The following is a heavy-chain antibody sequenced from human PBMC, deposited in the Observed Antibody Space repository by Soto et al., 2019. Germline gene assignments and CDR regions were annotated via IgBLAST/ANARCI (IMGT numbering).Heavy chain of an antibody. CDR3: ARTPGLRGVISSDF. CDR1: VDSIRNRNYY. J-gene: IGHJ4*02. D-gene: IGHD3-10*01. V-gene: IGHV4-39*07. Sequence: NPSETLSLTCTVSVDSIRNRNYYWGWIRQPPGKGLEWIVSRYDDGSTSYNPSLKRRVTISVDKSNNQFLLNLNTVTAEDTAVYYCARTPGLRGVISSDFWGQGTLVTVSS. CDR2: RYDDGST.